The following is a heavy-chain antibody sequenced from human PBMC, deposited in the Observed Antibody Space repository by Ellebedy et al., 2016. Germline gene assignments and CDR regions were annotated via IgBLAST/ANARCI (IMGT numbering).Heavy chain of an antibody. CDR3: ARESTTVTTLSWFDP. Sequence: ASVKVSXXASGYTFTTFSITWVRQVPGQGLEWMGFVNTFSGNTKFAQKFQGRVTMTEDTSTDTAYMELSSLRSEDTAVYYCARESTTVTTLSWFDPWGQGTLVTVSS. V-gene: IGHV1-18*04. CDR1: GYTFTTFS. J-gene: IGHJ5*02. CDR2: VNTFSGNT. D-gene: IGHD4-17*01.